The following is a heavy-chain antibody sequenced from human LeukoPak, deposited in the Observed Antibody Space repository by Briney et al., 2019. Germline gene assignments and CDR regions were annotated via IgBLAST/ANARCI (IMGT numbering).Heavy chain of an antibody. CDR2: INPSGGST. V-gene: IGHV1-46*01. CDR1: GGTFTSYY. D-gene: IGHD3-22*01. J-gene: IGHJ4*02. Sequence: ASVKVSCKASGGTFTSYYMHWVRQAPGQGLEWMGIINPSGGSTSYAQKFQGRVTMTRDTSTSTVYMELSSLRSEDTAVYYCARGAPSSPYYYDSSGYVYFDYWGQGTLVTVSS. CDR3: ARGAPSSPYYYDSSGYVYFDY.